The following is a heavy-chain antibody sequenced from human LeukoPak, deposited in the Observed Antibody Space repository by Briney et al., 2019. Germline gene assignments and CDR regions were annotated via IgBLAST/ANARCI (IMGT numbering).Heavy chain of an antibody. CDR3: ARVSGLLRFGEPTYFDY. CDR2: INHSGST. Sequence: SETLSLTCAVYGGSFSGYYWSWIRQPPGKGLEWIGEINHSGSTNYNPSLKSRVTISVDTSKNQFSLKLSSVTAADTAVYYCARVSGLLRFGEPTYFDYWGQGTLVTVSS. D-gene: IGHD3-10*01. J-gene: IGHJ4*02. V-gene: IGHV4-34*01. CDR1: GGSFSGYY.